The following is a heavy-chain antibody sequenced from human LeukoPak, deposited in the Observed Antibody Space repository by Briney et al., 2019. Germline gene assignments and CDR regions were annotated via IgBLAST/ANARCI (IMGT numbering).Heavy chain of an antibody. D-gene: IGHD5-18*01. Sequence: ASVKVSCKASGYTFTSYDINWVRQATGQGLEWMGWMNPNSGNTGYAQKFQGRVTMTRDTSISTAYMELSRLRSDDTAVYYCARDGDVDTAMVFDYWGQGTLVTVSS. CDR2: MNPNSGNT. V-gene: IGHV1-8*01. CDR3: ARDGDVDTAMVFDY. CDR1: GYTFTSYD. J-gene: IGHJ4*02.